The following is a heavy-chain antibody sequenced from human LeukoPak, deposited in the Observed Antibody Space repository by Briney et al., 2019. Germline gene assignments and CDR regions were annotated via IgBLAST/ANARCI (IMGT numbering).Heavy chain of an antibody. CDR1: GYTFTSYG. J-gene: IGHJ4*02. CDR3: VLVRSGWFVFDY. D-gene: IGHD6-19*01. Sequence: ASVTVSCTASGYTFTSYGISWVRQAPGQGLEWMGWISAYNGNTNYAQKLQGRVTMTTDTSTSTAYMELRSLRSDDTAVYYCVLVRSGWFVFDYWGQGTLVTVSS. V-gene: IGHV1-18*01. CDR2: ISAYNGNT.